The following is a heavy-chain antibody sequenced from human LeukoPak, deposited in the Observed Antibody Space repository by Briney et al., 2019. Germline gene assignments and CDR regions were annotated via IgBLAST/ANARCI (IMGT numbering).Heavy chain of an antibody. CDR2: INHSGST. J-gene: IGHJ4*02. V-gene: IGHV4-34*01. CDR3: ARGPATAAGLYFDY. CDR1: GGSFSGYY. D-gene: IGHD6-13*01. Sequence: SETLSLTCAVYGGSFSGYYWSWIRQPPGKGLEWIGEINHSGSTNYNPSLKSRVTISVDTSKNQFSLKLSSVTAADTAVYYCARGPATAAGLYFDYWGQGTLVTVSS.